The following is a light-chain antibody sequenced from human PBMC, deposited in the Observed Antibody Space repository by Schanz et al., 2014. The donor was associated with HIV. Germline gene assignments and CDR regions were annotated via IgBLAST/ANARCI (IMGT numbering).Light chain of an antibody. Sequence: DIQMTQSPSTLSASVGDRVIIICRASQDIRPRLAWYQQKPGKAPNLLISKISALGDGVPARFSGRGSGTEFTLTIDNLQPQDFATYYCQQYSDYPLTFGPGTRVDL. CDR2: KIS. J-gene: IGKJ3*01. CDR1: QDIRPR. V-gene: IGKV1-5*03. CDR3: QQYSDYPLT.